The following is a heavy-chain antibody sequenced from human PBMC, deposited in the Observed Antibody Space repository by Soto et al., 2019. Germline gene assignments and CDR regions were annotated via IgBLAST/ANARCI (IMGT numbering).Heavy chain of an antibody. J-gene: IGHJ4*02. Sequence: EVQLVESGGGLVKPGGSLRLSCAASGFTFTNNNMNWVRQAPGKGLEWVFSISSSSSFRNYADSVKGRFSISRDNDKKLVYLQMDSLRAEDTAVYYCARDPPLSVLVVVATDDFWGQGTLVTVSS. CDR2: ISSSSSFR. CDR3: ARDPPLSVLVVVATDDF. CDR1: GFTFTNNN. D-gene: IGHD3-22*01. V-gene: IGHV3-21*02.